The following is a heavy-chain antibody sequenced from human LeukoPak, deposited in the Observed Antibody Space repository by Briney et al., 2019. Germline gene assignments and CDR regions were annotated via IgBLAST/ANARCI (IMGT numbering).Heavy chain of an antibody. CDR3: ARALDYGDYGKDDAFDI. J-gene: IGHJ3*02. CDR2: IYYGGST. Sequence: KPSETLSLTCTVSGGSISSYYWSWIRQPPGKGLEWIGYIYYGGSTNYNPSLKSRVTISVDTSKNQFSLKLSSVTAADTAVYYCARALDYGDYGKDDAFDIWGQGTMVTVSS. D-gene: IGHD4-17*01. V-gene: IGHV4-59*01. CDR1: GGSISSYY.